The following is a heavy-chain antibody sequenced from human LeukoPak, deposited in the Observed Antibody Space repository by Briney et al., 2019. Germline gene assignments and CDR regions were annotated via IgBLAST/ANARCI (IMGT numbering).Heavy chain of an antibody. V-gene: IGHV3-23*01. J-gene: IGHJ4*02. CDR2: ISDSGAGT. Sequence: PGASLRLSCVASGFTFSDYAMSWVRQDPGEGLEWVSGISDSGAGTYYTDSVKGRCTISRDNSRNTVSLQLNNLRAEDTAVYFCARHDSFIPYWGQGTLVTVTS. CDR3: ARHDSFIPY. D-gene: IGHD3-16*02. CDR1: GFTFSDYA.